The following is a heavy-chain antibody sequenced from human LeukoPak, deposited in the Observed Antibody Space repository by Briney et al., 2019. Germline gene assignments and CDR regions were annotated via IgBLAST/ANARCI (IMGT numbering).Heavy chain of an antibody. CDR3: ARDFLGWELLGTFDI. Sequence: SVKVSCKASGGTFSSYAISWVRQAPGQGLEWMGGIIPIFGTANYAQKFQGRVTITADKSTSTAYMELSSLRSEDTAVYYCARDFLGWELLGTFDIWGQGTMVTVSS. J-gene: IGHJ3*02. V-gene: IGHV1-69*06. D-gene: IGHD1-26*01. CDR2: IIPIFGTA. CDR1: GGTFSSYA.